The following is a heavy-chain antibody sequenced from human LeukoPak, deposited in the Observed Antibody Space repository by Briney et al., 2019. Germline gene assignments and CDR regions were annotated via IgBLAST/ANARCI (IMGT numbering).Heavy chain of an antibody. CDR3: GKTTTGYSSGRYPGWPVDY. V-gene: IGHV3-23*01. D-gene: IGHD6-19*01. Sequence: PGGSLRLSCAASGFTFNSYAMYCVRQALGKGLEWVSGIFGSGGSAHYADSVKGRFTISRDNSKNTVYLQMDSLRVEDTAVYYCGKTTTGYSSGRYPGWPVDYWGQGTLVTVSS. J-gene: IGHJ4*02. CDR1: GFTFNSYA. CDR2: IFGSGGSA.